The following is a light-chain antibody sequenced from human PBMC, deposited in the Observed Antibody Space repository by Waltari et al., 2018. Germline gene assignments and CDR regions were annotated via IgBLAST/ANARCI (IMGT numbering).Light chain of an antibody. J-gene: IGLJ2*01. Sequence: QSLLTQPPSVSAAPGQRVTISCPGERSNIGKPFVCWYQHLPGTPPKLLIYDNNQRPVDIPDRFSASKSGTSATLVITGLQAGDEGDYYCGTWDASLTGVVFGGGTKVVVL. CDR1: RSNIGKPF. CDR3: GTWDASLTGVV. CDR2: DNN. V-gene: IGLV1-51*01.